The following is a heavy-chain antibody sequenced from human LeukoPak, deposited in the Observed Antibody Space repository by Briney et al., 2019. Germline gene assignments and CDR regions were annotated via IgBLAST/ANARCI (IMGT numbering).Heavy chain of an antibody. D-gene: IGHD2-15*01. CDR3: ALSSGAYNSAGYFDY. V-gene: IGHV5-51*01. CDR1: GYSFTNYW. CDR2: IYPNASDT. J-gene: IGHJ4*02. Sequence: GDSLKISCKGSGYSFTNYWIGWVPQMPGKGLEWMGIIYPNASDTRYSPSFRGQVTISADKSITTAYLQWNSLKASDTAMYYCALSSGAYNSAGYFDYWGQGALVTVSS.